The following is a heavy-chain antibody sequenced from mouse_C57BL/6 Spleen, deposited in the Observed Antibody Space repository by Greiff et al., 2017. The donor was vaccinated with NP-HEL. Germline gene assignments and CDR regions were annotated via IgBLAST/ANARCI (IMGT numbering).Heavy chain of an antibody. CDR1: GYAFSSSW. J-gene: IGHJ3*01. V-gene: IGHV1-82*01. Sequence: VQLQQSGPELVKPGASVKISCKASGYAFSSSWMNWVKQRPGKGLEWIGRIYPGDGDTNYNGKFKGKATLTADKSSSTAYMQLSSLTSEDSAVYFCARWDYYYGSSYVGFAYWGQGTLVTVSA. CDR2: IYPGDGDT. D-gene: IGHD1-1*01. CDR3: ARWDYYYGSSYVGFAY.